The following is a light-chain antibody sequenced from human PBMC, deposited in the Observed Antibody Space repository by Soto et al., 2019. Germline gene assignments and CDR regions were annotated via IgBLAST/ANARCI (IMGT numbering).Light chain of an antibody. CDR1: QSVISY. V-gene: IGKV3-11*01. CDR2: DAS. CDR3: QQRSNWPMYT. Sequence: ELVLTQSLATLSLSPGEIATLSCRASQSVISYLAWYQQKPVQAPRLLIYDASNRATGIPARFSGSGSGTDFTLTISSLEPEDFAVYYCQQRSNWPMYTFGQGTKLEIK. J-gene: IGKJ2*01.